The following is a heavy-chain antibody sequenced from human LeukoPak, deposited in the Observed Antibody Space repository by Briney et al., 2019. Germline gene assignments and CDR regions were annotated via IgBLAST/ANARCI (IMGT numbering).Heavy chain of an antibody. CDR1: GYTFTSNY. J-gene: IGHJ5*02. CDR3: ARENHIRGDSGYVSFDP. Sequence: GASVKVSCKAFGYTFTSNYMHWVRQAPGQGPEWMGVISPSGGSTTYAQKFQGRVTLTRDMSTSTDYLELSSLRFEDTAIYYCARENHIRGDSGYVSFDPWGQGTLVTVSA. V-gene: IGHV1-46*01. CDR2: ISPSGGST. D-gene: IGHD5-12*01.